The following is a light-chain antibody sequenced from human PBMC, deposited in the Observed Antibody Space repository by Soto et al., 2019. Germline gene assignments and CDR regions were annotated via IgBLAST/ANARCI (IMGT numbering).Light chain of an antibody. J-gene: IGKJ2*01. CDR2: GAS. CDR3: QQYCSSPHT. CDR1: QSVSSSY. Sequence: EIGLTQSPGTLSLSPGERATLSCRASQSVSSSYLAWYQQKPGQAPRLLIYGASSRATGIPDRFSGSGSGTDFTLTISRLEPEDFAVYYCQQYCSSPHTFGQGTKLEIK. V-gene: IGKV3-20*01.